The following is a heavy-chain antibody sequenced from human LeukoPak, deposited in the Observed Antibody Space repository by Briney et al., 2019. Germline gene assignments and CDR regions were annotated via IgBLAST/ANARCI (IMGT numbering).Heavy chain of an antibody. Sequence: PGGSLRLSCAASGFTFSGFGMTWVRQAPGKGLEWVATIGVKTGNTFYADSVKGRFTISRDNSQNTLYLQMNSLRVEDTAIYYCAKHSFVPPPSGRQFDYWGQGTQVTVSS. CDR3: AKHSFVPPPSGRQFDY. CDR2: IGVKTGNT. D-gene: IGHD3-10*01. CDR1: GFTFSGFG. V-gene: IGHV3-23*01. J-gene: IGHJ4*02.